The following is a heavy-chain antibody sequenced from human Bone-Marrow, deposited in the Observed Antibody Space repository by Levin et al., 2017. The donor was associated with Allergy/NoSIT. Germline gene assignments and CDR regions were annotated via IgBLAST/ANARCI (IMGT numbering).Heavy chain of an antibody. V-gene: IGHV2-70*01. Sequence: ESGPTLVKPPQTLTLTCTFSGFSLSTSTMCVSWIRQPPGKALEWLALLDWDDDKHYSTSLKTRLTISKDTSKNQVVLTMTNMDPVDTATYYCARMGGGGYCSSINSNWFDPWGQGTLVTVSS. J-gene: IGHJ5*02. CDR2: LDWDDDK. CDR3: ARMGGGGYCSSINSNWFDP. CDR1: GFSLSTSTMC. D-gene: IGHD2-2*01.